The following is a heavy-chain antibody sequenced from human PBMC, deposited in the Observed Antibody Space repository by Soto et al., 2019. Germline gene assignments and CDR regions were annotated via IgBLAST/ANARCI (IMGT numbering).Heavy chain of an antibody. CDR2: ISSSSSTI. V-gene: IGHV3-48*01. Sequence: PGGALRLSCAASGFTFSSYSMNWVRQAPGKGLEWVSYISSSSSTIYYADSVKGRFAISRDNAKNSLYLQMNSLRAEDTAVYYCAKVRGEYSSGPGGNYYYYLMDVWGQGSTVPVSS. D-gene: IGHD6-19*01. CDR3: AKVRGEYSSGPGGNYYYYLMDV. CDR1: GFTFSSYS. J-gene: IGHJ6*02.